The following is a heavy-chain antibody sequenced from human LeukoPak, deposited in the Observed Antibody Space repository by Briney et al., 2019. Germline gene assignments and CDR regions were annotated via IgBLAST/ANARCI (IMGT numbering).Heavy chain of an antibody. Sequence: ASVKVSCKASGYTFTGYYMHWVRQAPGQGLEWMGWINPNSGGTNYAQKFQGRVTMTRDTSISTAYMELSRLRSDDTAVYYRAMTTVTTCWFDPWGQGTLVTVSS. V-gene: IGHV1-2*02. CDR1: GYTFTGYY. J-gene: IGHJ5*02. CDR3: AMTTVTTCWFDP. CDR2: INPNSGGT. D-gene: IGHD4-17*01.